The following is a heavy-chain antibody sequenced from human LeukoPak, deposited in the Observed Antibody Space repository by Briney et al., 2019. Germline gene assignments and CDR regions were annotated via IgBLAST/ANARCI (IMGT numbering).Heavy chain of an antibody. Sequence: SVKVSCKASGGTFSSYAISWVRQAPGQGLEWMGGIIPIFGTANYAQKFQGRVTITADESTSTAYMELSSLRSEDTAVYYCARGRTSGQYNWFDPWGQGTLVTVSS. CDR2: IIPIFGTA. CDR3: ARGRTSGQYNWFDP. CDR1: GGTFSSYA. D-gene: IGHD3-3*01. V-gene: IGHV1-69*01. J-gene: IGHJ5*02.